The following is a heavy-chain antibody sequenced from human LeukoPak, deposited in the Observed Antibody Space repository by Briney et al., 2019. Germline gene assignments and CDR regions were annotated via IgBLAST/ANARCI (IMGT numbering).Heavy chain of an antibody. CDR2: LYSGGSI. J-gene: IGHJ4*02. Sequence: GGSLRLSCAASGLIVSSNYMSWVRQAPGKGLEWVSVLYSGGSIYYADSVKGRFTISRDNSKNTLYLQMNSLRAEDTAVYYCARDPLGGLYYFDHWGQGTLVIVSS. CDR1: GLIVSSNY. D-gene: IGHD3-16*01. V-gene: IGHV3-53*01. CDR3: ARDPLGGLYYFDH.